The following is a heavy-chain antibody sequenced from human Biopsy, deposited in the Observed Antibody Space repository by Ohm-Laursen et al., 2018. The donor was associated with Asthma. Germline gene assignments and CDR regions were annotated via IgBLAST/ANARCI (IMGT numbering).Heavy chain of an antibody. CDR3: ASDFPKDYVRYNFQF. J-gene: IGHJ6*02. CDR1: GYSLTDLS. V-gene: IGHV1-24*01. CDR2: HDHEEGGT. D-gene: IGHD2/OR15-2a*01. Sequence: ASVKVSCKISGYSLTDLSMHWVRQAPGQGLEWMGGHDHEEGGTVNARRFQGRVTMTEDTSTDTAYMELSSLSSDDTAVYYCASDFPKDYVRYNFQFWGQGTAVTVPS.